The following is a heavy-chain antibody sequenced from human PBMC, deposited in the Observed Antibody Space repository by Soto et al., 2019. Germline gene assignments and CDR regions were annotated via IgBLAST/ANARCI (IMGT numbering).Heavy chain of an antibody. D-gene: IGHD2-2*01. CDR2: IFYSGST. CDR3: ARYSSDICSTAYCFDY. CDR1: GGSMSRHY. J-gene: IGHJ4*01. V-gene: IGHV4-59*11. Sequence: SETLRRTCTVAGGSMSRHYWSWIRQSPGKGLEWNGFIFYSGSTCYNPSLKSRVTISIDTSKNQFSVNLNSVTAADTAIYYCARYSSDICSTAYCFDYWGQGTLLT.